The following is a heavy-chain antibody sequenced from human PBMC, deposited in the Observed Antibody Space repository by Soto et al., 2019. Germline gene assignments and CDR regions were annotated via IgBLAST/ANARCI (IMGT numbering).Heavy chain of an antibody. CDR3: AITGAGYYIV. J-gene: IGHJ4*02. V-gene: IGHV3-53*01. CDR2: IFSADNT. CDR1: GFTVSSNY. Sequence: LRLSCAASGFTVSSNYLSWVRQAPGKGLEWVSVIFSADNTHYADSVKGRFTISRDNSKNTVFLQMNSLRAEDTAVYYCAITGAGYYIVWGQGTPVTVSS. D-gene: IGHD3-3*01.